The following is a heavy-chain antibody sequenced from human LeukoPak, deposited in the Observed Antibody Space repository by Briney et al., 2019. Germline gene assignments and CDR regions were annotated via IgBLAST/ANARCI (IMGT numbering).Heavy chain of an antibody. J-gene: IGHJ4*02. CDR1: GYSISSGYY. Sequence: SETLSLTCTVSGYSISSGYYWGWIRQPPGKGLEWIGSIYHSGSTYYNPSLKSRVTILVDTSKNQFSLKLSSVTAADTAVYYCARSYTDYFDYWGQGTLVTVSS. CDR2: IYHSGST. D-gene: IGHD2-2*02. V-gene: IGHV4-38-2*02. CDR3: ARSYTDYFDY.